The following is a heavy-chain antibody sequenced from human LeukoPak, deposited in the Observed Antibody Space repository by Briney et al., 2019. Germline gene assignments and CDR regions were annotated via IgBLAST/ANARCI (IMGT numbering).Heavy chain of an antibody. CDR1: GFIFSSYG. J-gene: IGHJ4*02. CDR2: INHSGST. V-gene: IGHV4-34*01. Sequence: GTLRLSCAASGFIFSSYGMTWVRQAPGKGLEWIGEINHSGSTNYNPSLKSRVTISVDTSKNQFSLKLSSVTAADTAVYYCARRLWLRGYFDYWGQGTLVTVSS. CDR3: ARRLWLRGYFDY. D-gene: IGHD5-12*01.